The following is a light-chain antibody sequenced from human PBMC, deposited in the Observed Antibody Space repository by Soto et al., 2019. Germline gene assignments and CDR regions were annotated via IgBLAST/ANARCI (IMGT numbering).Light chain of an antibody. CDR3: QQYNNWPPLN. CDR1: KSVSSD. V-gene: IGKV3-15*01. Sequence: IVVTQSPATLSVSPGERATLSCRASKSVSSDLAWYQQKPGQSPRLLIYGASTRATGIPARFSCSGSGTELNLNISSLQSEDFAVYYCQQYNNWPPLNFGGGNKVEIK. J-gene: IGKJ4*01. CDR2: GAS.